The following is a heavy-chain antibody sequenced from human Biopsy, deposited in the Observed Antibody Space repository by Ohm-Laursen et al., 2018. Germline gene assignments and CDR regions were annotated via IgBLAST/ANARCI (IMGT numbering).Heavy chain of an antibody. Sequence: LRLSCAASGFNFAEYAMHWVRQAPGKGLEWVAGINWISGMREYAGSVEGRFTVSRDNAKNSLYLQMNSLRPEDTAVYYCAKDGRVDSSNWRRGYYFDYWGQGTLVTVSS. CDR3: AKDGRVDSSNWRRGYYFDY. D-gene: IGHD6-13*01. CDR2: INWISGMR. J-gene: IGHJ4*02. CDR1: GFNFAEYA. V-gene: IGHV3-9*01.